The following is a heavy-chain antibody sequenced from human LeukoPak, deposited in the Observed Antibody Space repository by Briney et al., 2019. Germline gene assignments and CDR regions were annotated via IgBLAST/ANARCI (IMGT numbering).Heavy chain of an antibody. CDR3: ARHVTISGPYDASDI. J-gene: IGHJ3*02. CDR2: IIPILGIT. V-gene: IGHV1-69*04. CDR1: GGTFSNYA. Sequence: SVKVSCKASGGTFSNYAISWVRQAPGQGLEWMGRIIPILGITNYAQRFQGRVTITADKSTSTAYMELNSLRSEDTAVYYCARHVTISGPYDASDIWGQGTMVTVSP. D-gene: IGHD5-24*01.